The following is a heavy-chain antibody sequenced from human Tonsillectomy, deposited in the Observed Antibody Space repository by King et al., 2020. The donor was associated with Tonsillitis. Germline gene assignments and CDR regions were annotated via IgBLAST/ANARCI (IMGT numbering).Heavy chain of an antibody. CDR2: INPDGSEE. Sequence: VQLVESGGGLVQPGGSLRLSCTASGFTFSSHWMSWVRQAPGKGLEYVANINPDGSEENYVDSVKGRFTISRDNAKNSLYLQMHSLRAEDTAVYYCARDGRLLFYWGQGTPVTVSS. CDR1: GFTFSSHW. J-gene: IGHJ4*02. D-gene: IGHD1-26*01. CDR3: ARDGRLLFY. V-gene: IGHV3-7*01.